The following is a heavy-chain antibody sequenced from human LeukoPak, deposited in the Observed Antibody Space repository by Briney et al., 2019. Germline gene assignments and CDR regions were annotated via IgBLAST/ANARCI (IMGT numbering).Heavy chain of an antibody. J-gene: IGHJ4*02. CDR2: IRSGGYHT. CDR3: AKPSGSGVDY. V-gene: IGHV3-30*02. D-gene: IGHD1-26*01. Sequence: PGGSLRLSCAASGFTFSDYYMSWIRQAPGKGLEWVAFIRSGGYHTYYTDSVKGRFIITRDNFKNTLYLQMNSLRLEDMAVYYCAKPSGSGVDYWGRGTRVTVSS. CDR1: GFTFSDYY.